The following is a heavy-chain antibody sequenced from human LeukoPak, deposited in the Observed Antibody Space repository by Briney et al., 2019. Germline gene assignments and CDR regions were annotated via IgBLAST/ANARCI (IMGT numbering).Heavy chain of an antibody. CDR1: GGSFSGYY. Sequence: PSETLSLTCAVYGGSFSGYYWSWIRQPPGKGLEWIGEINHSGSTNYNPSLKSRVTISVDTSKNQLSLKLSSVTAADTAVYYCARGRRVWGSYRPNFDYWGQGTLVTVSS. V-gene: IGHV4-34*01. CDR2: INHSGST. J-gene: IGHJ4*02. D-gene: IGHD3-16*02. CDR3: ARGRRVWGSYRPNFDY.